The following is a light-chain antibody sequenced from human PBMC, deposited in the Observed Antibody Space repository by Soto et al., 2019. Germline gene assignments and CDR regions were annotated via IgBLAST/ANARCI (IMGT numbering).Light chain of an antibody. CDR3: QQLHSNPYT. Sequence: DTQLTQSPSFLSASVGDRVTITCRASQGISSYLAWYQQKPGTAPQLLIYAASTLQSGVPSRFSGSGSGTEFTLTISSLQPEDFATYYCQQLHSNPYTFGQGTKVEI. CDR2: AAS. CDR1: QGISSY. J-gene: IGKJ2*01. V-gene: IGKV1-9*01.